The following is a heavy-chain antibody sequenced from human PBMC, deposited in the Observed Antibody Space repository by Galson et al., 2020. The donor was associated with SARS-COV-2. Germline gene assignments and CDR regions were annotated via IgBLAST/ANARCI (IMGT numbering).Heavy chain of an antibody. J-gene: IGHJ3*02. D-gene: IGHD4-17*01. V-gene: IGHV4-30-2*01. Sequence: SETLSLTCAVSGTSISSGSYSWNRIRQPPGKGLEWIGYISHSGGTYYNPSLKSRVTISGDRSKNQFSLRLSSVTAADTAVYYCARLHYGEYAPEACDIWGPGTRVTVAS. CDR3: ARLHYGEYAPEACDI. CDR1: GTSISSGSYS. CDR2: ISHSGGT.